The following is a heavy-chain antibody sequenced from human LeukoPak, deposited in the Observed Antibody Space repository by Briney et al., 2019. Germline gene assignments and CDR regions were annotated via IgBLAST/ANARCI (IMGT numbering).Heavy chain of an antibody. V-gene: IGHV3-30*18. CDR2: ISYDGRNK. CDR1: GFTFSSYG. Sequence: GSLRLSCAASGFTFSSYGMHWVRQAPGKGLEWVAIISYDGRNKYYADSVEGRFTIYRDNPKNTLYLRMNSPRPEDTAVYYCAKEFRRKFEYWGQGTLVTVSS. J-gene: IGHJ4*02. CDR3: AKEFRRKFEY.